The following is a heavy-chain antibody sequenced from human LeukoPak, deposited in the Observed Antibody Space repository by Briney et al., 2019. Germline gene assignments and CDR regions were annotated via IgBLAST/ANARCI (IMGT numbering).Heavy chain of an antibody. CDR3: ARDAVDTANAV. CDR1: GFTVDSNY. J-gene: IGHJ6*02. CDR2: INSDGSIT. V-gene: IGHV3-74*01. Sequence: GGSLRLSWAASGFTVDSNYLSWVRQAPGKGLVWVSHINSDGSITSYADSVKGRFTISRDNAKNTLYLQMNSLRAEDTAVYYCARDAVDTANAVWGQGTTVTVSS. D-gene: IGHD5-18*01.